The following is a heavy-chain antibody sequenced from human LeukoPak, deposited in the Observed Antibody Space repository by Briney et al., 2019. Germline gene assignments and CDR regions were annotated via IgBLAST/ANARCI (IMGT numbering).Heavy chain of an antibody. V-gene: IGHV1-69*13. Sequence: ASVKVSCKASGGTFSSYAISWVGQAPGQGLEWMGGIIPIFGTANYAQKFQGRVTITADESTGTAYMELSSLRSEDTAVYYCASGAEEWGGGAFDIWGQGTMVTVSS. CDR2: IIPIFGTA. D-gene: IGHD3-16*01. CDR1: GGTFSSYA. CDR3: ASGAEEWGGGAFDI. J-gene: IGHJ3*02.